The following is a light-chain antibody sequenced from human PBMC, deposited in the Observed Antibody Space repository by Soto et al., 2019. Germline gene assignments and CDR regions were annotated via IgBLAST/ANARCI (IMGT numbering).Light chain of an antibody. CDR2: KAS. CDR1: QTVSSY. V-gene: IGKV1-5*03. Sequence: DIPLTQSPSTLSASVGDRVTISCRASQTVSSYLAGYQQKPGEAPKLLIYKASTLESGVPSRFSGSGSGTEFTLTISSLQPDDFASYYCQQYSSLWTFGQGTKVHIK. J-gene: IGKJ1*01. CDR3: QQYSSLWT.